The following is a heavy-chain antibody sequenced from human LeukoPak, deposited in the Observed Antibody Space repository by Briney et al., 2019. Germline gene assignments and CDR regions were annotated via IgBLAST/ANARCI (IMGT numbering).Heavy chain of an antibody. Sequence: GGSLRLSCAASGFTFSSCGVHWVRQAPGKGLAWVAFIRYDGSNKYYADSVKGRFTISRDNSKNTLYLQMDSLRAEDTALYYCAKDQYSGYDSEDYYFEYWGQGTLVTVSS. CDR2: IRYDGSNK. D-gene: IGHD5-12*01. V-gene: IGHV3-30*02. CDR1: GFTFSSCG. CDR3: AKDQYSGYDSEDYYFEY. J-gene: IGHJ4*02.